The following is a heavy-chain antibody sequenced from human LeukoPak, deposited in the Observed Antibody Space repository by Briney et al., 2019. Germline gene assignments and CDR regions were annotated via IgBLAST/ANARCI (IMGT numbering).Heavy chain of an antibody. D-gene: IGHD1-26*01. V-gene: IGHV4-59*08. J-gene: IGHJ3*02. CDR3: ARPFRGASSPYAFDI. CDR1: GGSISIYY. Sequence: SETLSLTCTVSGGSISIYYWSWIRQPPGKGLEWIGYIYYSGSTNYNPSLKSRVTISVDTSKNQFSLKLSSVTAADTAVYYCARPFRGASSPYAFDIWGQGTMVTVSS. CDR2: IYYSGST.